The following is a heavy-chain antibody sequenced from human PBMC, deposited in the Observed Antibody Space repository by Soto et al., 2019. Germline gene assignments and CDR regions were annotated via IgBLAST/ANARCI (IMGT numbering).Heavy chain of an antibody. CDR1: GVSVSSSSNY. V-gene: IGHV4-61*01. CDR2: IYYRGST. J-gene: IGHJ3*01. CDR3: ARGVFNDYDTSGYHFDAFDL. D-gene: IGHD3-22*01. Sequence: SETLSLTCTVSGVSVSSSSNYWSWIRHSPGKGLESIGYIYYRGSTKYNPSLKSRVSMSIDTSKNQCSLKLSSVTAADTAVYYCARGVFNDYDTSGYHFDAFDLWGQGTLVTVSS.